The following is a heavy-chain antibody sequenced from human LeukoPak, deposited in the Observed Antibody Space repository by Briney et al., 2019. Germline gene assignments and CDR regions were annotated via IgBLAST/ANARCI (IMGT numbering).Heavy chain of an antibody. V-gene: IGHV3-64*01. Sequence: GGSLRLSCAASGFTFSSYAMHWVRQAPGKGLEYVSAISSNGGSTYYANSVKGRFTISRDNSKNTLYLQMGSLRAEDMAVYYCARERPESPFIDFWSGYWSAGSYYYMDVWGKGTTVTVSS. D-gene: IGHD3-3*01. CDR1: GFTFSSYA. CDR3: ARERPESPFIDFWSGYWSAGSYYYMDV. J-gene: IGHJ6*03. CDR2: ISSNGGST.